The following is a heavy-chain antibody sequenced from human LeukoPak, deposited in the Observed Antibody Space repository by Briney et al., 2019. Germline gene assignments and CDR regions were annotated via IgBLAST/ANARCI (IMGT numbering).Heavy chain of an antibody. D-gene: IGHD3-3*01. CDR1: GYTFTGYY. CDR3: ARERKVTTFGVACDY. Sequence: ASVEVSCKASGYTFTGYYIHWVRQAPGQGLEWMGRINPNGGNTNYAQKFQGRVTMTSDTSISTAYMELSSLRSDDTAVYYCARERKVTTFGVACDYWGQGTLVTVSS. V-gene: IGHV1-2*06. CDR2: INPNGGNT. J-gene: IGHJ4*02.